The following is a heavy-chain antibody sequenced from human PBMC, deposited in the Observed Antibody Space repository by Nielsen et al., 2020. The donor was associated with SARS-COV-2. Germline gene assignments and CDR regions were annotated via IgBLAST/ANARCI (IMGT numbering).Heavy chain of an antibody. D-gene: IGHD2/OR15-2a*01. CDR3: ARETYFNYLDY. V-gene: IGHV3-7*01. Sequence: GESLKISCAASGFTFSSLWMSWVRQAPGKGLEWVANIYLDGSQKYYLDSVKGRFTISRDNAKNSLYLQMNSLRADDTATYYCARETYFNYLDYWGQGALVTVSS. CDR1: GFTFSSLW. J-gene: IGHJ4*02. CDR2: IYLDGSQK.